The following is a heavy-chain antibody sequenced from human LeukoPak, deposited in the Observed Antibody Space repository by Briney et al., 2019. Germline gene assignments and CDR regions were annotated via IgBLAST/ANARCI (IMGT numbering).Heavy chain of an antibody. Sequence: SGGSLRLSCAASGFTFSSYWMSWVRQAPGKGLEWVANIKQDGSEKYYVDSVRGRFTISRDNSKNTLYLQMNSLRAEDTAMYYCAKVSLNMVNDAFDIWGQGTMVSVSS. CDR1: GFTFSSYW. CDR3: AKVSLNMVNDAFDI. J-gene: IGHJ3*02. D-gene: IGHD4/OR15-4a*01. CDR2: IKQDGSEK. V-gene: IGHV3-7*01.